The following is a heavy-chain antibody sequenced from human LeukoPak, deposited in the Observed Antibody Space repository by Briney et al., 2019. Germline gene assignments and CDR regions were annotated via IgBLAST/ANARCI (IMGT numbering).Heavy chain of an antibody. CDR2: IGDSGETT. CDR3: AKGAPVGGTRHFDH. D-gene: IGHD1-26*01. V-gene: IGHV3-23*01. J-gene: IGHJ5*02. CDR1: RFNFGRYW. Sequence: GGSLRLSCAASRFNFGRYWMSWVRQAPGKGLEWVAVIGDSGETTIYRDSVKGRLTISRDNSKNTLFLQMSGLRVEDTAVYYCAKGAPVGGTRHFDHWGQGTLVTVSS.